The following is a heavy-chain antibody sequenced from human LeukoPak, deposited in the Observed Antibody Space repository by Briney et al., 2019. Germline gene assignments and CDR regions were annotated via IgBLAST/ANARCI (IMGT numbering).Heavy chain of an antibody. CDR2: ISSSGSTI. V-gene: IGHV3-48*03. CDR1: GFTFSSYE. Sequence: PGGSLRLSCAASGFTFSSYEMNWVRQAPGKGLEWVSYISSSGSTIYCADSVKGRFTISRDNAKNSLYLQMNSLRAEDTAVYYCARGNDAFDIWGQGTMVTVSS. CDR3: ARGNDAFDI. J-gene: IGHJ3*02.